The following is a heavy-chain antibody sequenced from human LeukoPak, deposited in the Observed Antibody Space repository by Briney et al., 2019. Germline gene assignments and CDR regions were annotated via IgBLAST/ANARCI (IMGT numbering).Heavy chain of an antibody. CDR3: ARLMTTVTTERSRKNWFDP. V-gene: IGHV4-30-2*01. CDR2: IYHSGST. Sequence: PSETLSLTCAVSGGSISSGGYSWSWIRQPPGKGLEWIGYIYHSGSTYYNPSLKSRVTISVDRSKNQFSLKLSSVTAADTAVYYCARLMTTVTTERSRKNWFDPWGQGTLVTVSS. D-gene: IGHD4-17*01. J-gene: IGHJ5*02. CDR1: GGSISSGGYS.